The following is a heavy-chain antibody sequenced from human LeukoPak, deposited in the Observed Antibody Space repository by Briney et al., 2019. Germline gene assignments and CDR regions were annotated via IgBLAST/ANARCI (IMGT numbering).Heavy chain of an antibody. J-gene: IGHJ6*03. Sequence: PSETLSLTCAVSGGSISSSNWWSWVRQPPGKGLEWIGEIYHSGSTNYNPSLKSRVTISVDTSKNQFSLKLSSVTAADTAVYYCARGVPKTSYYYYYMDVWGKGTTVTVSS. CDR3: ARGVPKTSYYYYYMDV. CDR2: IYHSGST. CDR1: GGSISSSNW. V-gene: IGHV4-4*02. D-gene: IGHD4-11*01.